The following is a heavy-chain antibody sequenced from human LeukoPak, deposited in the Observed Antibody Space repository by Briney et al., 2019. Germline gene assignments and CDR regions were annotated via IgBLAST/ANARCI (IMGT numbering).Heavy chain of an antibody. V-gene: IGHV3-23*01. Sequence: GGSLRLSCAASGFTFSSYAMSWVRQAPGKGLEWVSAISGSGGSTYYADSVKGRFTISRDNSKNTLYLQMNSLGAEDTAVYYCAKGVTMIVVVITLWGQGTLVTVSS. CDR2: ISGSGGST. CDR1: GFTFSSYA. D-gene: IGHD3-22*01. J-gene: IGHJ4*02. CDR3: AKGVTMIVVVITL.